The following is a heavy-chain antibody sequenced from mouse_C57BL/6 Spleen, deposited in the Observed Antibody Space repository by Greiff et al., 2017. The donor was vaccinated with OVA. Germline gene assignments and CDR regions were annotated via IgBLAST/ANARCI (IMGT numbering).Heavy chain of an antibody. CDR3: TRDSSGYWFAY. CDR1: GFNIKDDY. J-gene: IGHJ3*01. CDR2: IDPENGDT. V-gene: IGHV14-4*01. D-gene: IGHD3-2*02. Sequence: VQLQQSGAELVRPGASVKVSCTASGFNIKDDYMHWVKQRPEQGLEWIGWIDPENGDTEYASKFQGKATITADTSSNTAYLQLSSLTSEDTAVYYCTRDSSGYWFAYWGQGTLVTVSA.